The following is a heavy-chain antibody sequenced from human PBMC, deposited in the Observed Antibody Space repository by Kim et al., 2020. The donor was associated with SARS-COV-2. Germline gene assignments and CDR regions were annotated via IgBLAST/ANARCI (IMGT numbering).Heavy chain of an antibody. D-gene: IGHD6-13*01. CDR3: ARPNSSSFRDAFDI. Sequence: ANSVGGRFTISRDNSKSTLYLQMNSLRAEDTAVYYCARPNSSSFRDAFDIWGQGTMVTVSS. V-gene: IGHV3-53*01. J-gene: IGHJ3*02.